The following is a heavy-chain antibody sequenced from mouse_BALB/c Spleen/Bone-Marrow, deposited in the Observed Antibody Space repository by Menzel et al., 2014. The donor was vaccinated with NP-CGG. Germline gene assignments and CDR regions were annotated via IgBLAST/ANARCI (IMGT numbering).Heavy chain of an antibody. CDR1: GYTFTSYW. J-gene: IGHJ2*01. CDR3: TRGNWDY. D-gene: IGHD2-1*01. V-gene: IGHV1-69*02. Sequence: QVQLQQSGAELVRPGASVKLSCKASGYTFTSYWINWVKQRPGQGLEWIGNIFPSETYTNYNQKFKDKATLTVDKSFSTAYMQLSSPTSEDSAVYYCTRGNWDYWGQGTTLTVSS. CDR2: IFPSETYT.